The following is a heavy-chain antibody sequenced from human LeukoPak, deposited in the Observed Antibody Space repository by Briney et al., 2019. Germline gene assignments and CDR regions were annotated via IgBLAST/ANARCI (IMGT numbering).Heavy chain of an antibody. V-gene: IGHV1-69*05. CDR3: AREAGDGGLCY. CDR1: GGTFSSYA. J-gene: IGHJ4*02. D-gene: IGHD7-27*01. Sequence: GASVKVSCKASGGTFSSYAISWVRQAPGQGLEWMGGIIPIFGTANYAQKFQGRVTITTDESTSTAYMELSSPRSEDTAVYYCAREAGDGGLCYWGQGTLVTVSS. CDR2: IIPIFGTA.